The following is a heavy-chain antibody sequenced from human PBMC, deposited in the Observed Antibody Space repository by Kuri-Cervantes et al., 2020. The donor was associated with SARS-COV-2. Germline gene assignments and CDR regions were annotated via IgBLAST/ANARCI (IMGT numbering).Heavy chain of an antibody. J-gene: IGHJ4*02. CDR2: FDPEDGET. CDR3: ARAGLGTAMVKYYFDY. V-gene: IGHV1-24*01. D-gene: IGHD5-18*01. Sequence: ASVKVSCKASGYTFTSYYMHWVRQAPGKGLEWMGGFDPEDGETIYAQKFQGRVTITADESTSTAYMELSSLRSEDTAVYYCARAGLGTAMVKYYFDYWGQGTLVTVSS. CDR1: GYTFTSYY.